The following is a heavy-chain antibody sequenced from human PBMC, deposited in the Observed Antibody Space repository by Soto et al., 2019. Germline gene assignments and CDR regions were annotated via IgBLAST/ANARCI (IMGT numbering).Heavy chain of an antibody. CDR2: ISGSGGSI. CDR1: GFTFSSDS. D-gene: IGHD6-13*01. V-gene: IGHV3-23*01. Sequence: GGSLILSWAASGFTFSSDSMSWVRQAPGKGLEWVSAISGSGGSIYYADSVKGRFTISRDNSKNTLYLQMNSLRAEDTAVYHCAKAVIAAAYYYYGMDVWGQGTTVTVSS. CDR3: AKAVIAAAYYYYGMDV. J-gene: IGHJ6*02.